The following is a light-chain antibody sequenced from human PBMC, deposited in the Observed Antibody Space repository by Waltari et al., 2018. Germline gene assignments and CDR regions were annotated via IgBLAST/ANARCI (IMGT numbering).Light chain of an antibody. Sequence: DVQMTQSPSTLSASAGDRVPITCRASQNINRWLAWYKQKPGKAPILLIYEASRLISGVPSRFSGSGSGTEFTLTISSLQPDDFATYYCQQYNSDYVTFGPGTKVDIK. J-gene: IGKJ3*01. CDR1: QNINRW. V-gene: IGKV1-5*03. CDR2: EAS. CDR3: QQYNSDYVT.